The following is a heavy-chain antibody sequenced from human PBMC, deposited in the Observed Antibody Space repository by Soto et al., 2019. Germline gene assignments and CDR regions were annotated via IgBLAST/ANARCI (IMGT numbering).Heavy chain of an antibody. J-gene: IGHJ6*03. Sequence: QVQLVESGGGVVQPGRSLRLSCAASGFTFSSYGMHWVRQAPGKGLEWVAVIWYDGSNKYYADSVKGRFTISRDNSKNTLYLQMNRLRAEDTAVYYCARDGGYCSSTSCWPDYMDVWGKGTTVTVSS. D-gene: IGHD2-2*03. CDR3: ARDGGYCSSTSCWPDYMDV. CDR1: GFTFSSYG. CDR2: IWYDGSNK. V-gene: IGHV3-33*01.